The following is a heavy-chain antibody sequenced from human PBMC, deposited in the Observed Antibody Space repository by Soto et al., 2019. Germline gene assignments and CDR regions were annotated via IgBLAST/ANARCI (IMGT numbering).Heavy chain of an antibody. Sequence: QVHLVQSGAEVKKPGASVNVSCKASGYTFTSYGLSWVRQAPGQGLEWMGWISAHNGKINSAQKFQGRVTMTTDTSTTTAYRELRTLRSGDTAFYYCARDTYYYGSGASTLWGQGPLVPPSS. CDR2: ISAHNGKI. CDR1: GYTFTSYG. CDR3: ARDTYYYGSGASTL. J-gene: IGHJ4*02. D-gene: IGHD3-10*01. V-gene: IGHV1-18*01.